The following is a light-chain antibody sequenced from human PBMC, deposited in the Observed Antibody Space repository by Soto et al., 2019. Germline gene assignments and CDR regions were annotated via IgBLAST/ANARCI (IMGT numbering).Light chain of an antibody. J-gene: IGKJ5*01. Sequence: EIVLTQSPATLSLSPGERATLSCRASQSVSTSLIWYQQRPGQPPRLLIYDASNRPTGIQARFSGSGSGTDFTLTISSLEPEDFAVYYCQQRKNWPITFGQGTRLEIK. CDR2: DAS. V-gene: IGKV3-11*01. CDR1: QSVSTS. CDR3: QQRKNWPIT.